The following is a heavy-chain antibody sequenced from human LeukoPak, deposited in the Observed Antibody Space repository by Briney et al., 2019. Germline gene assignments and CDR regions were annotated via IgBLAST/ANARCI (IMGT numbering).Heavy chain of an antibody. CDR1: GYTFTSHG. CDR2: ISAYNGNT. Sequence: GASVKVSCKASGYTFTSHGIIWVRQAPGQGLEWMGWISAYNGNTNYAQKLQGRVTMTTDTSTSTAYMELRSLRSDDTAMYYCARVRAVAHYYYYMDVWGKGTTVTVSS. J-gene: IGHJ6*03. CDR3: ARVRAVAHYYYYMDV. V-gene: IGHV1-18*01. D-gene: IGHD6-19*01.